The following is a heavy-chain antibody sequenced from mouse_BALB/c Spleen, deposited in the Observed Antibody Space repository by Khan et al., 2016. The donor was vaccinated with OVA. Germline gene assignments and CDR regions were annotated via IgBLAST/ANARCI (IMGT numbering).Heavy chain of an antibody. D-gene: IGHD3-3*01. V-gene: IGHV14-3*02. J-gene: IGHJ2*01. CDR3: AGRARK. CDR2: IETSNGNT. CDR1: GFNITDTY. Sequence: VQLQQSGPELVKPGETVKFSCTASGFNITDTYMYWLMRWPEQGLVWRGGIETSNGNTKYDPKFQGKVTITADTSSNTAYLQLNSLKTEDAASYYCAGRARKWGRGATLTVSS.